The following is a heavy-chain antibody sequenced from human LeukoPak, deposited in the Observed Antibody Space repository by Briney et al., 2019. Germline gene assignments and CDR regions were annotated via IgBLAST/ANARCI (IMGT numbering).Heavy chain of an antibody. CDR1: AYTFTSYY. J-gene: IGHJ4*02. D-gene: IGHD2-2*01. CDR3: ARDLGDIVVVPAALGY. V-gene: IGHV1-46*01. Sequence: GASVKVSCKASAYTFTSYYMHWVRQAPGQGLEWMGIINPSVGSTSYAQKCQGRVTMTRDTSTSTVYMELSSLRSEDTAVYYCARDLGDIVVVPAALGYWGQGTLVTVSS. CDR2: INPSVGST.